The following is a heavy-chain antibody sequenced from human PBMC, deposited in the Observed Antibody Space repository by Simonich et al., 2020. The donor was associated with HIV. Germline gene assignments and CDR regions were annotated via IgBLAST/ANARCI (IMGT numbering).Heavy chain of an antibody. D-gene: IGHD7-27*01. CDR2: ISRGGSIM. CDR3: AGAPYGDGAFDI. J-gene: IGHJ3*02. Sequence: VQLVESGGGLIQPGGSLRLSCAASGFTVSSNYMSWVRQAPGKGLGWVSYISRGGSIMYYADSVKGRFTISRDNAKNSLYLQMNSLRAEDTAVYSCAGAPYGDGAFDIWGQGTMVTVSS. CDR1: GFTVSSNY. V-gene: IGHV3-11*01.